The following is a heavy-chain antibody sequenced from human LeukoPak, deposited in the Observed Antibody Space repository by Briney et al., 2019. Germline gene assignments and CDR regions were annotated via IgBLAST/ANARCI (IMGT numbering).Heavy chain of an antibody. CDR1: GFTFSSYA. V-gene: IGHV3-23*01. Sequence: GGSLRLSCAASGFTFSSYAMSWVRQAPGEGLEWVSAISGSGGSTYYADSVKGRFTNSRDNSKNTLYLQMNSLRAEDTAVYYCAKSSYYYDSSGYIDDAFDIWGQGTMVTVSS. D-gene: IGHD3-22*01. CDR2: ISGSGGST. J-gene: IGHJ3*02. CDR3: AKSSYYYDSSGYIDDAFDI.